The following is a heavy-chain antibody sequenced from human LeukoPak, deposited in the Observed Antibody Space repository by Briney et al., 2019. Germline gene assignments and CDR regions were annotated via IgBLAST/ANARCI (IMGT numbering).Heavy chain of an antibody. CDR2: IHQSGDT. D-gene: IGHD6-13*01. Sequence: PSETLSLACTVSGGSISSGDYYWSWIRQPPGKGLEWIGHIHQSGDTDYNPSLKSRVIISVDRSKNQFSVRLSSVTAADTAVYYCARPLGEQQLARTVAFDIWGQGTMVSVSS. CDR3: ARPLGEQQLARTVAFDI. CDR1: GGSISSGDYY. V-gene: IGHV4-30-4*01. J-gene: IGHJ3*02.